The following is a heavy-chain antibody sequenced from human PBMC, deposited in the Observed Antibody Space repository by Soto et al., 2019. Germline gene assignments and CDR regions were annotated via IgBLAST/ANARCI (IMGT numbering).Heavy chain of an antibody. J-gene: IGHJ4*02. Sequence: SETLSLTCAVSGGSISSGGYSWSWIRQPPGKGLEWIGYISYSGSTYYNPSLKSRVTISVDTSKNQFSLKLSSVTAADTAVYYCARESFDWLLSYFDSWGPGTLVTVSS. V-gene: IGHV4-31*11. CDR3: ARESFDWLLSYFDS. CDR1: GGSISSGGYS. CDR2: ISYSGST. D-gene: IGHD3-9*01.